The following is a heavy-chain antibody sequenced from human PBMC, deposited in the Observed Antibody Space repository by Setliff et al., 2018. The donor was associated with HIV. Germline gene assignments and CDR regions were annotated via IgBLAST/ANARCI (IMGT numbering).Heavy chain of an antibody. CDR3: ARQLWHIVVVTEYPSDAFDI. J-gene: IGHJ3*02. V-gene: IGHV4-39*01. CDR2: IYHTGKT. Sequence: PSETLSLTCSVSGGSISDNKYYWSWIRQPPGKGLEWTGSIYHTGKTYYNSALKNRLTISVDTSKNQFSLELSSVTAADAAVYYCARQLWHIVVVTEYPSDAFDIWGQGTMVTVSS. CDR1: GGSISDNKYY. D-gene: IGHD2-21*02.